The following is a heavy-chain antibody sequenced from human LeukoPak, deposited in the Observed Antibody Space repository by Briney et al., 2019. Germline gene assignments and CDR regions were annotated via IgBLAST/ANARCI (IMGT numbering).Heavy chain of an antibody. J-gene: IGHJ4*02. CDR1: GDTFASYY. V-gene: IGHV1-46*01. D-gene: IGHD3-22*01. CDR3: PRNYYDTAGHFGY. Sequence: GASVKVPCKASGDTFASYYMHWVRQAPGQGLEWVGIINPSGGGTTYAQKFRGRVTMTRDTSTGTVFMELSSLRSDDTAVYFCPRNYYDTAGHFGYWGQGTLVTVSS. CDR2: INPSGGGT.